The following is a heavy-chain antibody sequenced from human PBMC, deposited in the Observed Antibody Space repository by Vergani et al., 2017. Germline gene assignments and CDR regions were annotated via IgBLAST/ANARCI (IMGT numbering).Heavy chain of an antibody. V-gene: IGHV1-3*01. Sequence: QVQLVQSGAEVKKPGASVKVSCKASGYTFTSYAMHWVRQAPGQRLEWMGWINAGNGNTKYSQKFQGRVTITRDTSASTAYMALSSLRSEDTAVYYCASLGGDYYYYGMDVWGQGTTVTVSS. CDR1: GYTFTSYA. J-gene: IGHJ6*02. CDR2: INAGNGNT. D-gene: IGHD3-16*01. CDR3: ASLGGDYYYYGMDV.